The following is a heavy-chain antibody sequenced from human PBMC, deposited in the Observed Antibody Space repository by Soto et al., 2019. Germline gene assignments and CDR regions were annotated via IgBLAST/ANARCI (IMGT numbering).Heavy chain of an antibody. V-gene: IGHV1-69*13. CDR2: IIPIFGTA. CDR1: GGTFSSCA. D-gene: IGHD3-22*01. CDR3: AGGVVIYYYGMDV. Sequence: SVKVSCKASGGTFSSCAISWVRQAPGQGLEWMGGIIPIFGTANYAQKFQGRVTITADESTSTAYMELSSLRSEDTAVYYCAGGVVIYYYGMDVWGQGTTVTVSS. J-gene: IGHJ6*02.